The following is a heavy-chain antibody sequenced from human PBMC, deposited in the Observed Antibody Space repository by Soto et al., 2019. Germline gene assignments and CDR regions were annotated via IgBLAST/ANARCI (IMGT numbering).Heavy chain of an antibody. J-gene: IGHJ1*01. V-gene: IGHV3-66*01. Sequence: EVQLVESGGGLVQPGGSLRLSCAASGLNVSSNYMSWVRQAQGKGLEWVSVIYSGGSTYYADSVKGRFTISRDNSKNTLYLQINSLRAEDTAVYYCARDRIAVAGNPEYFQHWGQGTLVTVSS. D-gene: IGHD6-19*01. CDR3: ARDRIAVAGNPEYFQH. CDR1: GLNVSSNY. CDR2: IYSGGST.